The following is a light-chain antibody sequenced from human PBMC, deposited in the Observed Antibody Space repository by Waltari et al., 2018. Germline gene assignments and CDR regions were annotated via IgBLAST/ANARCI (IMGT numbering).Light chain of an antibody. CDR3: SSYTSGSPLLV. V-gene: IGLV2-14*03. J-gene: IGLJ2*01. Sequence: SALTQPASVSGSPGQSITISCTGTTNDIGGYNYVSWYQQLPGKAPKLMIYNVNERPAGVSNRCSGSKSDNTASLTISGLQAADEAVYYCSSYTSGSPLLVFGGGTELTVL. CDR1: TNDIGGYNY. CDR2: NVN.